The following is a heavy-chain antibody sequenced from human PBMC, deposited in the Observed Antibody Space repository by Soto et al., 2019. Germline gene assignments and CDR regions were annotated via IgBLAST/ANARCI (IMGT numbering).Heavy chain of an antibody. CDR2: IYDDGSA. D-gene: IGHD2-15*01. CDR1: GGSISSSY. V-gene: IGHV4-59*01. J-gene: IGHJ5*02. CDR3: ARDKYCSGGSCRKNWFDP. Sequence: ASETLSLTCTVSGGSISSSYWSWIRQPPGKGLEWLAYIYDDGSANYNPSLKSRATISLDMSKSQFSLKLTSVTAADTAVYYCARDKYCSGGSCRKNWFDPWGQGTLVTVSS.